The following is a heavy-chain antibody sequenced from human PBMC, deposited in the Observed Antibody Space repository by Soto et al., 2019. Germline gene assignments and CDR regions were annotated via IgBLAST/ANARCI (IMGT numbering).Heavy chain of an antibody. J-gene: IGHJ4*02. V-gene: IGHV3-33*03. Sequence: QVQLVASGGGVVQPGRSLRLSCAASGFIFNEYGMHWVRQAPGKGLERVAVIWYDGSNKYYADSVKGRFTFSRDNSKNTMSLQMNSLRVEDTAVYYCARWGCSGSNCNLNQRSFDLWGQGTLVTVSS. CDR2: IWYDGSNK. CDR3: ARWGCSGSNCNLNQRSFDL. D-gene: IGHD2-15*01. CDR1: GFIFNEYG.